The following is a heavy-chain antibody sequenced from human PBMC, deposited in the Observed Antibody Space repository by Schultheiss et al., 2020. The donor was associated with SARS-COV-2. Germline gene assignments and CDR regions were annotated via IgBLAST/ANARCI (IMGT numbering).Heavy chain of an antibody. CDR2: IYYTGIT. V-gene: IGHV4-59*08. CDR3: ARRRQDTNAYSYFDS. Sequence: SQTLSLTCTVSSGSLIPYYWTWIRQPPGKGLEQVGNIYYTGITKYSPSLKSRITISVDTSKKQFSLRLGSVTAADTAVYYCARRRQDTNAYSYFDSWGQGTLVTVSS. D-gene: IGHD4-11*01. J-gene: IGHJ4*02. CDR1: SGSLIPYY.